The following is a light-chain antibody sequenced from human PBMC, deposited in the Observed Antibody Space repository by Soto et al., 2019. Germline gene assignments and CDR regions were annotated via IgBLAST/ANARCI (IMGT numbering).Light chain of an antibody. CDR2: DAS. J-gene: IGKJ2*01. Sequence: EIVLTQSPATLSLSPGERATLSCRTGQSVSSYLAWYQQKPGQAPRLLIYDASNRATGIPARFSGSGSGTDFTLTISRLEPEDFAVYYCQQRSNWLGTFGQGTKLEIK. V-gene: IGKV3-11*01. CDR1: QSVSSY. CDR3: QQRSNWLGT.